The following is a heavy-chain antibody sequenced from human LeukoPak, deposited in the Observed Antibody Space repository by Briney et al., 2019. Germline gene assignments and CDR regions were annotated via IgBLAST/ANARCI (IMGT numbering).Heavy chain of an antibody. CDR1: GGSISSGGYS. Sequence: PSQTLSLTCAVSGGSISSGGYSWSWIRQPPGKGLEWIGYTYHSGSTYYNPSLKSRVTISVDRSKNQFSLKLSSVTAADTAVYYCARSYYDILTGYINWFDPWGQGTLVTVSS. D-gene: IGHD3-9*01. CDR2: TYHSGST. CDR3: ARSYYDILTGYINWFDP. V-gene: IGHV4-30-2*01. J-gene: IGHJ5*02.